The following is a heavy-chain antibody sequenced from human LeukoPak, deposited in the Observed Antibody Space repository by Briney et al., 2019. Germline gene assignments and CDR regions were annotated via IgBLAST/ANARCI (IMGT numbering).Heavy chain of an antibody. D-gene: IGHD3-10*01. CDR1: GFTFSNYW. J-gene: IGHJ6*02. V-gene: IGHV3-74*01. Sequence: QAGGSLRLSCAASGFTFSNYWMHWVRQAPGKGLVWVSRIYSDGSGTSYADSVKGRFTISRDNAKNTLYLQMNSLRAEDTAVYYCATDRVYYGMDVWGQGTTVTVSS. CDR2: IYSDGSGT. CDR3: ATDRVYYGMDV.